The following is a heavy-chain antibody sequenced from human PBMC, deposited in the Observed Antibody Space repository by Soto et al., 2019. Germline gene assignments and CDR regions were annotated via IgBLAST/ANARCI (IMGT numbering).Heavy chain of an antibody. D-gene: IGHD2-15*01. V-gene: IGHV4-34*01. J-gene: IGHJ5*02. CDR3: ARMLVVVGAAPDYNWFDP. CDR1: GGSFSAYY. Sequence: SETLSLTCAVYGGSFSAYYWSWIRQSPGKGLEWIGEVNHRGSTNYNPSLKSRVTISVDTSKNQFFLNLNSVTAADTAVYYCARMLVVVGAAPDYNWFDPWGQGTLVTVSS. CDR2: VNHRGST.